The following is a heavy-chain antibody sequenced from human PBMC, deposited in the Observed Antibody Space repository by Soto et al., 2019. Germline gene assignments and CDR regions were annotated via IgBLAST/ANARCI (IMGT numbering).Heavy chain of an antibody. CDR1: GFTFSSYA. V-gene: IGHV3-53*01. Sequence: PGGSLRLSCAASGFTFSSYAMHWVRQAPGRGLEWVSVIYSGGTTYYADSVRGRFTISRDTSKNTVYLQMNNLRAEDTAFYHCARDPGYDYVWGSYRSGYYFDYWGQGALVTVSS. CDR2: IYSGGTT. CDR3: ARDPGYDYVWGSYRSGYYFDY. J-gene: IGHJ4*02. D-gene: IGHD3-16*02.